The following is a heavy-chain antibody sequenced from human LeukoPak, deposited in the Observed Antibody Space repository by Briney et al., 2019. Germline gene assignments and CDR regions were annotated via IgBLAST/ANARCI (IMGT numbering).Heavy chain of an antibody. V-gene: IGHV4-61*01. Sequence: SETLSLTCTVSGGSVSSGSYYWSWIRQPPGKGLEWIGYIYYSGSTNYNPSLKSRVTISVDTSKNQFSLKLSSVTAANTAVYYCASPRSYYDSSGYYISWGQGTLVTVSS. CDR3: ASPRSYYDSSGYYIS. CDR1: GGSVSSGSYY. J-gene: IGHJ5*02. D-gene: IGHD3-22*01. CDR2: IYYSGST.